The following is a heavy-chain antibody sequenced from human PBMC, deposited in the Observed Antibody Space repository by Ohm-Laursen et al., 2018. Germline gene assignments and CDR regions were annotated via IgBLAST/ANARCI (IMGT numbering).Heavy chain of an antibody. CDR2: IKQDGSEK. Sequence: SLRLSCAASGFTFSSYWMSWVRQAPEKGLEWVANIKQDGSEKCYVDSVKGRFTISRDNAKNSLYLQMNSLRAEDTAVYYCARGGQQQVEDYWGQGTLVTVSS. J-gene: IGHJ4*02. D-gene: IGHD6-13*01. V-gene: IGHV3-7*03. CDR3: ARGGQQQVEDY. CDR1: GFTFSSYW.